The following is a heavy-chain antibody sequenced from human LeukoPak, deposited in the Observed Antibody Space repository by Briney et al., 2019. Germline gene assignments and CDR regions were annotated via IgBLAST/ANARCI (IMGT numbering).Heavy chain of an antibody. CDR3: ARDVYCSGGSCYWSYGAFDI. J-gene: IGHJ3*02. Sequence: ASVKVSCKASGGTFSSYAISWVRQAPGQGLEWMGGIIPISGTANYAQKFQGRVTITADESTSTAYMELSSLRSEDTAVYYCARDVYCSGGSCYWSYGAFDIWGQGTMVTVSS. CDR1: GGTFSSYA. D-gene: IGHD2-15*01. V-gene: IGHV1-69*01. CDR2: IIPISGTA.